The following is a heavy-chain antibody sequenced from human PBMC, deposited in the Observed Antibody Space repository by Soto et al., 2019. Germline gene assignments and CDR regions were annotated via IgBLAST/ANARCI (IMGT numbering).Heavy chain of an antibody. V-gene: IGHV3-30-3*01. CDR2: TSYDGSNN. CDR3: ARLQLVLDY. D-gene: IGHD6-6*01. CDR1: GFTFSMYA. J-gene: IGHJ4*02. Sequence: QVQLVQSGGGVVQPGRSLRLSCAASGFTFSMYAMHWVRQAPDKGLEWLAVTSYDGSNNDYADAVKGRFTISRDNTKNRLFLQMNSLRPEDTAIYYCARLQLVLDYWGQGTLVTVSS.